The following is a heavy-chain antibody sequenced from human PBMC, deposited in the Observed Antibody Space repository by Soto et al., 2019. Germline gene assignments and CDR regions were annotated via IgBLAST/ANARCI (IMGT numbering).Heavy chain of an antibody. J-gene: IGHJ3*02. Sequence: QVQLVESGGGVVQPGRSLRLSCAASGFTFSSYGMHWVRQAPGKGLEWVAVIWYDGSNKYYADSVKGRFTISRDNSKNTLYLKINSLKAEDTAVYYCARDMYSSSWYAYDAFDIWGQGTMVTVSS. V-gene: IGHV3-33*01. CDR3: ARDMYSSSWYAYDAFDI. D-gene: IGHD6-13*01. CDR2: IWYDGSNK. CDR1: GFTFSSYG.